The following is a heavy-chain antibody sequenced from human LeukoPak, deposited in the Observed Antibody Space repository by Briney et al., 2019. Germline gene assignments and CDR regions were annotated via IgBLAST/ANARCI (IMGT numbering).Heavy chain of an antibody. D-gene: IGHD5-18*01. CDR2: IYYSGST. V-gene: IGHV4-39*01. CDR3: ARPYSYGYWGYYFDY. CDR1: GGSISSSSYY. Sequence: SETLSLTCTVSGGSISSSSYYWGWIRQPPGKGLEWIGSIYYSGSTYYNPSLKSRVTISVDTSKNQFSLKPSSVTAADTAVYYCARPYSYGYWGYYFDYWGQGTLVTVSS. J-gene: IGHJ4*02.